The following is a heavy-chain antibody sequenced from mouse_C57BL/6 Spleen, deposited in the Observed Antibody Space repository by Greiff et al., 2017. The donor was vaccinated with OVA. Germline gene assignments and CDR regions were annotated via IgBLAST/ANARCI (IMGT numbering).Heavy chain of an antibody. CDR1: GYTFTSYW. D-gene: IGHD6-1*01. CDR3: ARAASSSFAY. V-gene: IGHV1-69*01. J-gene: IGHJ3*01. Sequence: QVQLQQPGAELVMPGASVKLSCKASGYTFTSYWMHWVKQRPGQGLEWIGEIDPSDSYTNYNQKFKGKSTLTVDKSSSTAYMQLSSLTSADAAVYYCARAASSSFAYWGQGTLVTVSA. CDR2: IDPSDSYT.